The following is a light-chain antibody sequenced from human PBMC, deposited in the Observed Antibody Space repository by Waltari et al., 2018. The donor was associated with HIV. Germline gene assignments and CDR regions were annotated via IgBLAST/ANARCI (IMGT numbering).Light chain of an antibody. CDR1: HEVATW. CDR3: QQAYDFPPT. V-gene: IGKV1-12*01. J-gene: IGKJ1*01. Sequence: DIQMTQFPSFVSASVGDRVTITCRASHEVATWVAWTQQRPGEAPRLLIYSAARLHAGVHSRFSGDGSDREFTLTNGSLQPEDFATYYWQQAYDFPPTFGQGTKVE. CDR2: SAA.